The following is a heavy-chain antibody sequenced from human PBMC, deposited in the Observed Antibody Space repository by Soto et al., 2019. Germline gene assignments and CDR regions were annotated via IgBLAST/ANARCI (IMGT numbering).Heavy chain of an antibody. V-gene: IGHV3-11*05. Sequence: QVQLVESGGGLVKPGGSLRLSCVASGFTFSDYYMRWIRQAPGKGLEWVSYISSSSSYTNYADSVKGRFTISRDNAKNSLYLQMNSLRADDTAVYYCARDHHRYSGYDYVDYWGQGTLVTVSS. J-gene: IGHJ4*02. D-gene: IGHD5-12*01. CDR2: ISSSSSYT. CDR3: ARDHHRYSGYDYVDY. CDR1: GFTFSDYY.